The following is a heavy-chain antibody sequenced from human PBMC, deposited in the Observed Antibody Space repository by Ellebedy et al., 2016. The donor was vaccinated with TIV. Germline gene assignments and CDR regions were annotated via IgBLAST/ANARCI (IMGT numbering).Heavy chain of an antibody. D-gene: IGHD3-3*02. Sequence: PGGSLRLSCAASGFTFTHYGMHWVRQAPGTGLEWVAVLWANGDMKNYADSLKGRFTVSRDDSKNTHYLQMNSLTVEDTAVYYCARDVDTASHFSRFDPWGQGTLVTVSS. CDR3: ARDVDTASHFSRFDP. CDR1: GFTFTHYG. V-gene: IGHV3-33*01. J-gene: IGHJ5*02. CDR2: LWANGDMK.